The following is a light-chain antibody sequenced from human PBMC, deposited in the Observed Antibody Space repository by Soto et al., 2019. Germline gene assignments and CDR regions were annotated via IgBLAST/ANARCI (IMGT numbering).Light chain of an antibody. V-gene: IGKV3-11*01. CDR1: QSVNNQ. J-gene: IGKJ4*01. CDR3: QHRRNWPLT. CDR2: DAS. Sequence: EIVLPQSPGALSLSPGETATLSCRASQSVNNQVAWYQQKPGQAPRLLIYDASNRATGIPARISGSGSGTDFTLTISSLETEDFAVYYCQHRRNWPLTFGGGTKV.